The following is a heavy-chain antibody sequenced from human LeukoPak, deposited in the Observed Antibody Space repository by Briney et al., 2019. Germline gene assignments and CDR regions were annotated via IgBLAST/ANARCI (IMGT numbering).Heavy chain of an antibody. J-gene: IGHJ4*02. CDR1: GGSISSYY. CDR3: ARGFLGDYFGSGSYYVFDY. V-gene: IGHV4-4*07. Sequence: SETLSVTCTVSGGSISSYYWSWIRQPAGKGLEWIGRFYNSGSTKYNPSLKSRVTMSEDTSKNQFSLNLSSVTAADTAVYYCARGFLGDYFGSGSYYVFDYWGQGTLVTVSS. CDR2: FYNSGST. D-gene: IGHD3-10*01.